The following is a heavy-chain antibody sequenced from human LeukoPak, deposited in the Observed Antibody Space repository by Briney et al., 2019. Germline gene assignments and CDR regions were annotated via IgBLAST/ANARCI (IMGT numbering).Heavy chain of an antibody. CDR1: GGSISSSSYY. D-gene: IGHD1-26*01. J-gene: IGHJ4*02. CDR2: IYYSGST. V-gene: IGHV4-39*01. Sequence: SETLSLTCTVSGGSISSSSYYWGWIRQPPGQGLEWIGSIYYSGSTYYNPSLKSRVTISVDTSKNQFSLKLSSVTAADTAVYYCARLVGDQEYFDYWGQGTLVTVSS. CDR3: ARLVGDQEYFDY.